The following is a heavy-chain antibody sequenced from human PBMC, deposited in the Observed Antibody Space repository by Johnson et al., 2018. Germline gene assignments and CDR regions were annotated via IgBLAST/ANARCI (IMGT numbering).Heavy chain of an antibody. J-gene: IGHJ5*02. V-gene: IGHV5-51*01. CDR2: IYARDSDT. CDR1: GYSFTGYW. D-gene: IGHD1-1*01. CDR3: ARHVQMQRWAWFDL. Sequence: VQLVQSGAEVKKPGESLQISCKASGYSFTGYWIGWVRQMPGEGLEWMGIIYARDSDTRYSPSFQGQVTISADKSISTAHLQWSSLKASDTGMYYCARHVQMQRWAWFDLWGQGTLVTVSS.